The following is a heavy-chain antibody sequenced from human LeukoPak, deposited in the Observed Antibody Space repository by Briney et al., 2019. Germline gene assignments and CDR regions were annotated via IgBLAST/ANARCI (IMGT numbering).Heavy chain of an antibody. J-gene: IGHJ5*02. CDR3: TTYSYYYGSGSYYGPNWFDP. CDR1: GFTFSTFA. CDR2: IKSKTDGGTT. Sequence: GGSLRLSCAASGFTFSTFAMHWVRLSPGKGLEWVGRIKSKTDGGTTDYAAPVKGRFTISRDDSKNTLYLQMNSLKTEDTAVYYCTTYSYYYGSGSYYGPNWFDPWGQGTLVTVSS. D-gene: IGHD3-10*01. V-gene: IGHV3-15*01.